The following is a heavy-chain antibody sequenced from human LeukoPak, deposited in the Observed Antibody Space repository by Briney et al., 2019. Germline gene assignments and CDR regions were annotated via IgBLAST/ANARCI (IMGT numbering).Heavy chain of an antibody. J-gene: IGHJ6*03. CDR2: IIPIFGTA. CDR3: ARGGGYSNPLYYYYYYMDV. Sequence: SVKVSCKASGYTFTGYYMHWVRQAPGQGLEWMGGIIPIFGTANYAQKFQGRVTITTDESTSTAYMELSSLRSEDTAVYYCARGGGYSNPLYYYYYYMDVWGKGTTVTVSS. V-gene: IGHV1-69*05. D-gene: IGHD4-11*01. CDR1: GYTFTGYY.